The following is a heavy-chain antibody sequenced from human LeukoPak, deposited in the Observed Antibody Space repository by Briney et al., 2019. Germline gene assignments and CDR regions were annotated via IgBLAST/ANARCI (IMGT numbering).Heavy chain of an antibody. V-gene: IGHV3-23*01. Sequence: GGSLRLSCVASGFAFTNHAMSWVRQAPGKGLEWVSSIGGTDGSTYYADSVKGRFTISRDNSKDTLYLQMNSLRVEDTATYYCAKRDSHGSHPYYLDSWGQGALVTVSS. CDR3: AKRDSHGSHPYYLDS. CDR2: IGGTDGST. D-gene: IGHD3-10*01. CDR1: GFAFTNHA. J-gene: IGHJ4*02.